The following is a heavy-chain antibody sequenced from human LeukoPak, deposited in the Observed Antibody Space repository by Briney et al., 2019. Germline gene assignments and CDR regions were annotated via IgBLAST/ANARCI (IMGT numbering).Heavy chain of an antibody. CDR2: IYSGGST. V-gene: IGHV3-53*04. J-gene: IGHJ4*02. Sequence: PGGSLRLSCAASGFTFSSYSMNWVRQAPGKGLEWVSVIYSGGSTYYADSVKGRFTISRHNSKDTLYLQMNSLRAEDTAVYYCARGAMATAHFDYWGQGTLVTVSS. CDR3: ARGAMATAHFDY. D-gene: IGHD5-24*01. CDR1: GFTFSSYS.